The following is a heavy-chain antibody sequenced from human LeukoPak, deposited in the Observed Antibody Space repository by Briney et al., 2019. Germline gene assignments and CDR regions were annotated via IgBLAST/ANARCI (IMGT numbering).Heavy chain of an antibody. CDR3: ARDDYYFASEN. CDR1: GFIYISYA. Sequence: GGPLTLPCGPCGFIYISYAKLWPRQAPGKGGEWVAYMWADGSDICCAESSKGGSTISIDNGKRTLYLQMNTLRSDDTALYYSARDDYYFASENWGQGALVTVSS. D-gene: IGHD2/OR15-2a*01. V-gene: IGHV3-30*02. CDR2: MWADGSDI. J-gene: IGHJ4*02.